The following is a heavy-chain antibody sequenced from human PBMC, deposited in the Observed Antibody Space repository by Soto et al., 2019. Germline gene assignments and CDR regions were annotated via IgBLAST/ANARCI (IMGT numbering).Heavy chain of an antibody. CDR1: GFTFISYW. CDR2: IKREGIGT. CDR3: ARDLVYGSGSYDY. J-gene: IGHJ4*02. V-gene: IGHV3-74*01. D-gene: IGHD3-10*01. Sequence: GGSLRLSCAASGFTFISYWRNWVRKAPGKGLFWCSRIKREGIGTDYADSGKGRFTISRDNAKNTLYLQINSLRAEDTAVYYCARDLVYGSGSYDYWGQGTLVTVSS.